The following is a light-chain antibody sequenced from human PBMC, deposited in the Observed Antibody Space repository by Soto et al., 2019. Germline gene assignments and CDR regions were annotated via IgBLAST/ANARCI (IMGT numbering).Light chain of an antibody. CDR3: MQSTQLPPT. Sequence: DVVMTQTPLSLSVAPGQPASISCKSSQSLLHITGETFLFWYLQKPGQSPQLLIYEVSTRVSGVPDRFSGSGSGTDFTLEISRVETDDVGIYYCMQSTQLPPTLGQWTRLEIK. CDR2: EVS. CDR1: QSLLHITGETF. V-gene: IGKV2D-29*02. J-gene: IGKJ5*01.